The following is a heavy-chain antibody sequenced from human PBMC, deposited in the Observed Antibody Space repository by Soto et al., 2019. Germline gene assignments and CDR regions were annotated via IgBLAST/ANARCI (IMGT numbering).Heavy chain of an antibody. CDR2: INSDGSST. D-gene: IGHD5-18*01. CDR1: GFTFSSYW. V-gene: IGHV3-74*01. Sequence: GGSLRLSCAASGFTFSSYWMHWVRQAPGKGLVWVSRINSDGSSTSYADSVKGRFTISRDNAKNTLYLQMNSLRAEDTAVYYCARAGVDTAMEPYYYYYYYMDVWGKGTTVTVSS. J-gene: IGHJ6*03. CDR3: ARAGVDTAMEPYYYYYYYMDV.